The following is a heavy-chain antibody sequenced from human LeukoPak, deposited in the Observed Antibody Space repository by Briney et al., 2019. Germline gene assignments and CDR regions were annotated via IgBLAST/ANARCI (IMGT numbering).Heavy chain of an antibody. V-gene: IGHV1-2*02. Sequence: ASVKVSCKASGYTFTGYYMHWVRQAPGQGLEWMGWINPNSGGTNYAQKFQGRVTMTRDTSISTAYMELSRLRSDDTAVYYCARDTQLRHFDWLLYYWFDPWGQGTLVTVSS. CDR3: ARDTQLRHFDWLLYYWFDP. D-gene: IGHD3-9*01. CDR2: INPNSGGT. CDR1: GYTFTGYY. J-gene: IGHJ5*02.